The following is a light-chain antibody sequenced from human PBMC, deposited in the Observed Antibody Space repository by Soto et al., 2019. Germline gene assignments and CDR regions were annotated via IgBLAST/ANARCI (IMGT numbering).Light chain of an antibody. CDR1: QYVRTF. Sequence: EIVLTQSPATLSLSPWERATLSCRASQYVRTFLAWYQQKIGQAPRLLIHGASNRATGIPARFSGSGSGTDFTLTISSLEPEDFAVYYCQQRSNWPLTFGGGTKVDIK. V-gene: IGKV3-11*01. CDR3: QQRSNWPLT. J-gene: IGKJ4*01. CDR2: GAS.